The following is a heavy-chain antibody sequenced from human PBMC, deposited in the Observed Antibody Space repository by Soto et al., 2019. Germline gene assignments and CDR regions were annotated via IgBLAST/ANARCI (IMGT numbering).Heavy chain of an antibody. J-gene: IGHJ2*01. CDR1: GGSISSGGYS. CDR3: ARDSYDSSGYYYRYFDL. CDR2: IYHSGST. D-gene: IGHD3-22*01. V-gene: IGHV4-30-2*01. Sequence: QLQLQESGSGLVKPSQTLSLTCAVSGGSISSGGYSWSWIRQPPGKGLEWIGYIYHSGSTYYNPSLKSRVTISVDRSKTQFSLKLSSVTAADTAVYYCARDSYDSSGYYYRYFDLWGRGTLVTVSS.